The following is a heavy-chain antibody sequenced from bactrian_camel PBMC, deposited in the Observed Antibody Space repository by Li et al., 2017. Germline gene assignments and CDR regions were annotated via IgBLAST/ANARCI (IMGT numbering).Heavy chain of an antibody. CDR3: AARRSVGLCSFGNDDY. CDR1: GNTIRVYC. V-gene: IGHV3S53*01. J-gene: IGHJ4*01. CDR2: IEHDGGA. Sequence: QLVESGGGSVQAGGSLRLSCGISGNTIRVYCFGWFRQAPGKERERVAGIEHDGGAVYGNWVKGRFTVSQDTPKRTLDLQLNNLKPEDTAMYVCAARRSVGLCSFGNDDYWGQGTQVTVS. D-gene: IGHD2*01.